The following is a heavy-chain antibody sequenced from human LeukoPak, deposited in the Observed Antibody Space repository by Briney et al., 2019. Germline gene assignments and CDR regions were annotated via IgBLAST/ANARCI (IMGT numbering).Heavy chain of an antibody. CDR3: TTDRTSVVVAAMNDDAFDI. D-gene: IGHD2-15*01. J-gene: IGHJ3*02. V-gene: IGHV3-15*01. Sequence: PGGSLRLSCAASGFTFSSYGMSWVRQAPGKGLEWVGRIKSKTDGRTTDYAAPVKGRFTISRDDSKNTLYLQMNSLKTEDTAVYYCTTDRTSVVVAAMNDDAFDIWGQGTMVTVSS. CDR1: GFTFSSYG. CDR2: IKSKTDGRTT.